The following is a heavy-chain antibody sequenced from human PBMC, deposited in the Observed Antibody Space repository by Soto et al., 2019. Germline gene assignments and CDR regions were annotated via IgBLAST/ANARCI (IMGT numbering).Heavy chain of an antibody. Sequence: PSETLSLTCTVSGGSISSSSYYWGWIRQHPGKGQEWIGSLYYSGSTYYNPSLTSRVTISVDTSKNQFSLKLSSVTAADTAVYYCARRPRNRYRSGSSCYSAWFDPWGQGTLVTVST. D-gene: IGHD2-15*01. CDR3: ARRPRNRYRSGSSCYSAWFDP. J-gene: IGHJ5*02. CDR2: LYYSGST. V-gene: IGHV4-39*01. CDR1: GGSISSSSYY.